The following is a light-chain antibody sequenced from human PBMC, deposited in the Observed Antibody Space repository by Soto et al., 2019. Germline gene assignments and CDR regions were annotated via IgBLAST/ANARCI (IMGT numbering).Light chain of an antibody. CDR3: QQTASTPYT. V-gene: IGKV1-39*01. CDR1: QSVSGW. J-gene: IGKJ2*01. CDR2: AAS. Sequence: DIQMTQSPSTLSASVGDTVTVTCRASQSVSGWLAWYQQKPGEAPKLLIYAASGLQSGVPSRFSASGSGTGFTLTISSLQPEDFATYYCQQTASTPYTFAQGTKVDIK.